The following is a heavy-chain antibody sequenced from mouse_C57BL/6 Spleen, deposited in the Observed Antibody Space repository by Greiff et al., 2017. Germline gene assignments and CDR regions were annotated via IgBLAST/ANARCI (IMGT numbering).Heavy chain of an antibody. Sequence: DVMLVESGEGLVKPGGSLKLSCAASGFTFSSYAMSWVRQTPEKRLEWVAYISSGGDYIYYADTVKGRFTISRDNARNTLYLQMSSLKSEDTAMYYCTREDRYGSSYGNYYAMDYWGQGTSVTVSS. V-gene: IGHV5-9-1*02. D-gene: IGHD1-1*01. CDR1: GFTFSSYA. J-gene: IGHJ4*01. CDR3: TREDRYGSSYGNYYAMDY. CDR2: ISSGGDYI.